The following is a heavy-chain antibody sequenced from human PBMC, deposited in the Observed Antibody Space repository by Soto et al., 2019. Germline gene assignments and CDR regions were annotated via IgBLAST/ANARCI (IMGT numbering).Heavy chain of an antibody. J-gene: IGHJ6*03. CDR2: IIPILGIA. Sequence: SVKVSCKASGGTFSSYTINWVRQAPGQGLEWMGRIIPILGIANYAQKFQGRVTITADKSTSTAYMELSSLRSEDTAVYYCAREAYYYGSGRYYYYYYMDVWGKGTTVTVSS. CDR3: AREAYYYGSGRYYYYYYMDV. CDR1: GGTFSSYT. D-gene: IGHD3-10*01. V-gene: IGHV1-69*04.